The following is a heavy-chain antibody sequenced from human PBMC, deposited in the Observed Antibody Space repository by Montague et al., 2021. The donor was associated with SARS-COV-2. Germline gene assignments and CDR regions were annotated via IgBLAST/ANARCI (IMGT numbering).Heavy chain of an antibody. V-gene: IGHV4-34*01. CDR2: INQSGSA. Sequence: SETLSLTCAVYGGSFSGYDWTWIRQSPGKGLEWIGEINQSGSANYNPSLKSRVSISVDTSKNQFSLKLSSVTAADTAVYYCARGAPTITMIVVVFTGAGWYFDLWGRGTLVTVSS. CDR3: ARGAPTITMIVVVFTGAGWYFDL. J-gene: IGHJ2*01. D-gene: IGHD3-22*01. CDR1: GGSFSGYD.